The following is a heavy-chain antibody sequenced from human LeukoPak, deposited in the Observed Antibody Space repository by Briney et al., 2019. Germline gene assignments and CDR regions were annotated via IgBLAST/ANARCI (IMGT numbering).Heavy chain of an antibody. CDR2: IIPIFGTA. CDR3: ARDRYCSSTSCYWFDP. Sequence: SVKVSCKASGYTFTSYYMHWVRQAPGQGLEWMGGIIPIFGTANYAQKFQGRVTITADESTSTAYMELSSLRSEDTAVYYCARDRYCSSTSCYWFDPWGQGTLVTVSS. J-gene: IGHJ5*02. CDR1: GYTFTSYY. V-gene: IGHV1-69*13. D-gene: IGHD2-2*01.